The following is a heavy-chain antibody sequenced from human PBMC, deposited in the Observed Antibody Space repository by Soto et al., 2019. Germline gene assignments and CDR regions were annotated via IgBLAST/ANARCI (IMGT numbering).Heavy chain of an antibody. D-gene: IGHD5-12*01. J-gene: IGHJ4*02. CDR3: AKDRRDGYNHFDY. CDR2: ISYDGSNK. V-gene: IGHV3-30*18. CDR1: GYTFSRYG. Sequence: QGELVESGGGVVQPGRSLRLSCAASGYTFSRYGMHWVRQAPGKGLEWVAVISYDGSNKYYADSVKGRFTISRDNSKNTLYLQMNSLRAEDMAVYYCAKDRRDGYNHFDYWGQGTLVTVSS.